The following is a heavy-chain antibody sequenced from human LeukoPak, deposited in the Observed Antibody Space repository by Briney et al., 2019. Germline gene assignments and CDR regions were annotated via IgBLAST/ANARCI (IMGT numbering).Heavy chain of an antibody. CDR1: GFTFSSYE. D-gene: IGHD5-12*01. CDR2: ISSSGSTI. Sequence: GGSLRLSCAASGFTFSSYEMNWVRQAPGKGLEWVSYISSSGSTIYYADSVRGRFTISRDNAKNSLYLQMNSLRAEDTAVYYCAREGGGSGYDLWGQGTLVTVSS. V-gene: IGHV3-48*03. CDR3: AREGGGSGYDL. J-gene: IGHJ4*02.